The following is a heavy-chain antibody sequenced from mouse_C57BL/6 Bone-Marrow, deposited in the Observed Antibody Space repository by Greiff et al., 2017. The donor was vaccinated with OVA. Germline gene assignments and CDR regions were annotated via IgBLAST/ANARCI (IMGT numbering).Heavy chain of an antibody. CDR1: GYTFTSYW. V-gene: IGHV1-64*01. J-gene: IGHJ2*01. CDR3: ARWGYGSRFDY. CDR2: IYPNRGST. Sequence: VQLQQPGAELVKPGASVKLSCKASGYTFTSYWMHWVKQRPGQGLEWIGMIYPNRGSTNYNEKFKSKATLTVDKSSSTAYMQLSSLTSEDSAVYYCARWGYGSRFDYWGQGTTLTVSS. D-gene: IGHD1-1*01.